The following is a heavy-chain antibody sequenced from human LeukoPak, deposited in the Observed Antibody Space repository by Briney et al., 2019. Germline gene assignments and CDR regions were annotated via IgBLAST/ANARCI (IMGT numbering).Heavy chain of an antibody. J-gene: IGHJ6*02. CDR1: GGSFSGYY. CDR2: INHSGST. Sequence: PSETLSLTCAVYGGSFSGYYWSWIPQPPGKGLEWIGEINHSGSTNYNPSLKSRVTISVDTSKNQFSLKLSSVTAADTAVYYCARIALSGGNRYYYGMDVWGQGTTVTVSS. D-gene: IGHD2-15*01. CDR3: ARIALSGGNRYYYGMDV. V-gene: IGHV4-34*01.